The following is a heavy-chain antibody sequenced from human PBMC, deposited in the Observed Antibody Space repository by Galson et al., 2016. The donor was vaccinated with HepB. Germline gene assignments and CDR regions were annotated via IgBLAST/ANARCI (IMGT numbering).Heavy chain of an antibody. CDR2: MYFTGNT. J-gene: IGHJ4*02. CDR3: ARYGRGDSGYEYFFDH. CDR1: GDSINSGGYS. D-gene: IGHD5-12*01. V-gene: IGHV4-30-4*07. Sequence: LSLTCAVSGDSINSGGYSRSWIRQPPGKGLEWIGYMYFTGNTHYNPSLESRVTISVDTSTNQFSLKLSSVTAADTAVYYCARYGRGDSGYEYFFDHWGQGTLVTVSS.